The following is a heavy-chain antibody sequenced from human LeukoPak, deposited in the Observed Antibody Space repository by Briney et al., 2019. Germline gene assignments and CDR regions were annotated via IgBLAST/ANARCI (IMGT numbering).Heavy chain of an antibody. J-gene: IGHJ4*02. V-gene: IGHV3-48*03. CDR3: ARDSTVTTSFDY. Sequence: GGSLRLSCTASGFTFGDYVMNWVRQAPGKGLEWVSYISPGGTTIYYADSVKGRFTISRDNAKNSLYLQMNNLGAEDSAVYYCARDSTVTTSFDYWGQGTLVTVSS. CDR1: GFTFGDYV. D-gene: IGHD4-17*01. CDR2: ISPGGTTI.